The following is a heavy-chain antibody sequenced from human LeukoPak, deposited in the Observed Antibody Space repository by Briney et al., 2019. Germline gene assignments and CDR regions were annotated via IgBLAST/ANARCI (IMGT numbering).Heavy chain of an antibody. V-gene: IGHV3-48*03. CDR2: ISSSGSTI. J-gene: IGHJ6*03. CDR3: AKDGIVVVPAAKYYYYYYMDV. Sequence: GGSLRLSCAASGFTFSSYEMNWVRQAPGKGLEWVSYISSSGSTIYYADSVKGRFTISRDNSKNTLYLQMNSLRAEDTAVYYCAKDGIVVVPAAKYYYYYYMDVWGKGTTVTVSS. D-gene: IGHD2-2*01. CDR1: GFTFSSYE.